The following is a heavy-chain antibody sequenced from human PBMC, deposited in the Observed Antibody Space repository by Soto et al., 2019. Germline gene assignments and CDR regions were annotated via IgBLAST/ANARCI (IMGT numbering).Heavy chain of an antibody. J-gene: IGHJ5*02. CDR1: GGSFSGYY. Sequence: SETLSLTCAVYGGSFSGYYWSWIRQPPGKGLEWIGEINHSGSTNYNPSLKSRVTISVDTSKNQFSLKLSSVTAADTAVYYCARGGNIRMYYYGSGSYNRFDHWGQGTLITV. CDR3: ARGGNIRMYYYGSGSYNRFDH. CDR2: INHSGST. D-gene: IGHD3-10*01. V-gene: IGHV4-34*01.